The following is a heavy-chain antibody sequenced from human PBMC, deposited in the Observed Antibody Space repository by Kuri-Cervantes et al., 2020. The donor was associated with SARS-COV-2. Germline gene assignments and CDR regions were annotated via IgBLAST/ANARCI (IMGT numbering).Heavy chain of an antibody. CDR2: IYTSGGT. J-gene: IGHJ4*02. Sequence: SCSVSGGSISSGSYYCTWIRQPAGKGLEWIGHIYTSGGTNYNPSLKSRVTISVDTSKNQFSLKLSSVTAADTAVYYCASGGSSGYFNYWGQGTLVTVSS. CDR3: ASGGSSGYFNY. D-gene: IGHD3-22*01. V-gene: IGHV4-61*09. CDR1: GGSISSGSYY.